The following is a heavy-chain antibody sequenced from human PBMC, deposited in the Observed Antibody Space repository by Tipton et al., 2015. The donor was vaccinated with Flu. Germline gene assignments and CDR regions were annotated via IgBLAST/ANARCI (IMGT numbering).Heavy chain of an antibody. CDR1: AFTFSTFS. CDR2: ISSSSNYI. Sequence: SLRLSCAASAFTFSTFSMNWVRQAPGKGLEWVSSISSSSNYIYYADSVKGRFTISRDNAKNSLYLQMNSLRAEDTAVYYCARDRTDDFWGGYYLDYWGHGTLVTVSS. J-gene: IGHJ4*01. D-gene: IGHD3-3*01. CDR3: ARDRTDDFWGGYYLDY. V-gene: IGHV3-21*06.